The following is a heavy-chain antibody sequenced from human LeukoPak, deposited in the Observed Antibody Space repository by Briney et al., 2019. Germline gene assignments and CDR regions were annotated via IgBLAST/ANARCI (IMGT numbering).Heavy chain of an antibody. CDR1: GGSISSSSYY. D-gene: IGHD3-22*01. CDR2: IYYSGST. J-gene: IGHJ4*02. CDR3: ASPGDSSGYSLDY. Sequence: PSETLSLTCTVSGGSISSSSYYWGWIRQPPGKGLEWIGSIYYSGSTYYNPSLKSRVTISVDTSKNQFSLKLSSVTAADTAVYYCASPGDSSGYSLDYWGQGTLVTVSS. V-gene: IGHV4-39*07.